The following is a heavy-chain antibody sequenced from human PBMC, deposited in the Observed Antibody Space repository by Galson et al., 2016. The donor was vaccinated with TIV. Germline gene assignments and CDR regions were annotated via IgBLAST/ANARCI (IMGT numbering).Heavy chain of an antibody. D-gene: IGHD2-21*01. V-gene: IGHV1-3*01. CDR2: INAANGHT. CDR3: ARPLYCGGDCFKYDS. CDR1: GYTFTIYP. J-gene: IGHJ4*02. Sequence: VKVSCKASGYTFTIYPIHWVRQAPGQSLEWMGRINAANGHTKYSQRFQGRVTITRDTSTTTAYMELSSLRSEDTAVYYCARPLYCGGDCFKYDSWGQGTLVTVSS.